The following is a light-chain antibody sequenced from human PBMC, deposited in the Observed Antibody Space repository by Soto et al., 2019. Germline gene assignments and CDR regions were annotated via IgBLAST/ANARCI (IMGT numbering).Light chain of an antibody. CDR3: QLHAQGAIT. V-gene: IGKV1-5*03. Sequence: DIQMPQSPSTLSASVGDRVTLTCRASQSVSTYFAWYQQKPVKSPNLLIYKASSLESGVPSRFSGIVSGAEFTLPIRILQRYDFATYYCQLHAQGAITLGQGRRLEI. CDR2: KAS. CDR1: QSVSTY. J-gene: IGKJ5*01.